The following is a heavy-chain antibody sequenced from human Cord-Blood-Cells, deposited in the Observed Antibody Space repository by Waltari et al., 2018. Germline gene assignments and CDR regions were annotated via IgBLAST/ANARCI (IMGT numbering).Heavy chain of an antibody. D-gene: IGHD2-21*02. CDR2: TYYRSKWYN. V-gene: IGHV6-1*01. CDR3: ARVLSLDYYRAFDI. Sequence: QVQLQQSGPGLVKPSQPLSLTCAISGDSVPSHSAAWNWIRQSPSRGLEWLGRTYYRSKWYNDYAVSVKSRITINPDTSKNQFSLQLNSVTPEDTAVYYCARVLSLDYYRAFDIWGQGTMVTVSS. J-gene: IGHJ3*02. CDR1: GDSVPSHSAA.